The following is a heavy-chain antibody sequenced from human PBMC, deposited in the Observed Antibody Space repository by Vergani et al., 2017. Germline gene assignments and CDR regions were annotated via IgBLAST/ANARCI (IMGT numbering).Heavy chain of an antibody. V-gene: IGHV3-48*01. CDR3: ARDLSVRFLEWLPGREGDYYYGMDV. J-gene: IGHJ6*02. D-gene: IGHD3-3*01. CDR2: ISSSSSTI. CDR1: GFTFSSYS. Sequence: VQLVESGGGLVKPGGSLRLSCAASGFTFSSYSMNWVRQAPGKGLEWVSYISSSSSTIYYADSVKGRFTISRDNAKNSLYLQMNSLRAEDTAVYYCARDLSVRFLEWLPGREGDYYYGMDVWGQGTTVTVSS.